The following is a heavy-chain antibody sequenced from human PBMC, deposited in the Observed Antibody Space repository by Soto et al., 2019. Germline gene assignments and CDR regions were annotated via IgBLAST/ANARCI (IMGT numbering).Heavy chain of an antibody. D-gene: IGHD3-10*01. CDR3: VRDSGYGPGGSVNHYLDY. CDR2: IKRDSTEK. V-gene: IGHV3-7*01. J-gene: IGHJ4*01. Sequence: GGSLRLSCAASGFTFGSYWMSWVRQVPGKGLEWLGTIKRDSTEKKYVASVKGRFTMSRDNAQNSLYLQMDSLRAEDTAVYYCVRDSGYGPGGSVNHYLDYWGHGSLVTVSS. CDR1: GFTFGSYW.